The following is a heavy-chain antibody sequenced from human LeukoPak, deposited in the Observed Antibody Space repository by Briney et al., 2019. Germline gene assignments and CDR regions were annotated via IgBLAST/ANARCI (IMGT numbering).Heavy chain of an antibody. CDR3: AKELIMRFDF. CDR1: GFTFSDYY. V-gene: IGHV3-11*04. J-gene: IGHJ4*02. D-gene: IGHD3-16*01. Sequence: PGGALRLSCAASGFTFSDYYMSWIRQAPGKGLEWVSYIISSCSTIHYADSVKGRFTISRDNAKNSLYLQMNSLRAEDTAVYYCAKELIMRFDFWGQGTLVTVSS. CDR2: IISSCSTI.